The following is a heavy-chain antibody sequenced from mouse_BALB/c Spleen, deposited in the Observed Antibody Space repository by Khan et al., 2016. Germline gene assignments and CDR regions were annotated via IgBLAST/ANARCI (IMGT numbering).Heavy chain of an antibody. CDR3: ARGYYGAMDY. CDR2: INTETGEP. V-gene: IGHV9-2-1*01. J-gene: IGHJ4*01. Sequence: QIQLVQSGPELKKPGETVKISCKASGYTFTDYSMHWVKQAPGKGLKWMGWINTETGEPTYADDFKGRFASSLETSASTAYLQINNLKNEDTATYFCARGYYGAMDYWGQGTSVTVSS. CDR1: GYTFTDYS. D-gene: IGHD1-1*01.